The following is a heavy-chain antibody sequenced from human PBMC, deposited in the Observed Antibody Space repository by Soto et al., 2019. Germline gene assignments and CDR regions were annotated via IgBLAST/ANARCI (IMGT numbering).Heavy chain of an antibody. V-gene: IGHV3-48*02. D-gene: IGHD3-22*01. J-gene: IGHJ6*02. Sequence: EVQLVESGGGLVQPGGSLRLSCAASGFTFGSYSMNWVRQAPGKGLEWVSYISSSSSTIYYADSVKGRFTISRDNAKNSLYLQMNSLRDEDTAVYYCASPSNYYDSSGYYPSDYYYGMDVWGQGTTVTVSS. CDR1: GFTFGSYS. CDR3: ASPSNYYDSSGYYPSDYYYGMDV. CDR2: ISSSSSTI.